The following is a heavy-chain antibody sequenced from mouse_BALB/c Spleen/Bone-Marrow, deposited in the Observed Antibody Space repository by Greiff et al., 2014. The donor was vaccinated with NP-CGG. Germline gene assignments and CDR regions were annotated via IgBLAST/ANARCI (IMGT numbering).Heavy chain of an antibody. V-gene: IGHV14-4*02. CDR1: GFNIKDYY. D-gene: IGHD1-1*01. J-gene: IGHJ2*01. CDR2: IDPENGDT. Sequence: VQLKESGAELVRPGASVRLSCTASGFNIKDYYMHWVKQRPEQGLEWIGWIDPENGDTEYAPKFQRKATVTANTSSNTAYLQLSSLTCEDTAVYSCNAIASVVASRYFDYWGQGTTLTVSS. CDR3: NAIASVVASRYFDY.